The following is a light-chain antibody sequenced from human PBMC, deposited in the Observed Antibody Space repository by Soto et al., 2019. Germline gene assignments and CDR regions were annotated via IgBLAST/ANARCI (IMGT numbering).Light chain of an antibody. Sequence: QSALTQPASVSGSPGQSITISCTGTSSDVGGYNFVSWYQQYPGKAPKLMIYDVTNRPSGVSNRFSGSKSGNTASLTISGLQAEYEADYYSSSYARSNTLLFGGGTKLTVL. CDR2: DVT. V-gene: IGLV2-14*03. CDR3: SSYARSNTLL. J-gene: IGLJ2*01. CDR1: SSDVGGYNF.